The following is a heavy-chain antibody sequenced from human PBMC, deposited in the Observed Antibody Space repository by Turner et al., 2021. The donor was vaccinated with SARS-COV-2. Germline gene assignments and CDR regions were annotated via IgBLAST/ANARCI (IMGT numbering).Heavy chain of an antibody. CDR3: ATYSGSYSAIDY. CDR1: GYPFSSYY. CDR2: INPSGDST. D-gene: IGHD1-26*01. Sequence: QVQLVQSGAEVKKPGAAVTVSCKASGYPFSSYYMPRVRQAPGQGLEWMGIINPSGDSTSYAQKFQGRVTMTRDTSTSTVYMELSSLRSEDTAMYYCATYSGSYSAIDYWGQGTLVTVSS. J-gene: IGHJ4*02. V-gene: IGHV1-46*01.